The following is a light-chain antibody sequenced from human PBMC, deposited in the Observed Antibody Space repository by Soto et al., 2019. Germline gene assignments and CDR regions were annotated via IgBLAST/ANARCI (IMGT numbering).Light chain of an antibody. V-gene: IGKV1-5*01. J-gene: IGKJ1*01. CDR3: QHYNSYSEA. CDR2: AAS. CDR1: QSISSY. Sequence: EIQTTQSPSSLSASVGDSATITCRASQSISSYFNWYQQKPGQAPKLLIYAASTWESGVPSRFSGSGSGTEFTLTISSLQPDDFAAYYCQHYNSYSEAFGQGTKVDIK.